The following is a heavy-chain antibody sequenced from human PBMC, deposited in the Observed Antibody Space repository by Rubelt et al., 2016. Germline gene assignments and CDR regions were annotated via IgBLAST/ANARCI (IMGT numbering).Heavy chain of an antibody. D-gene: IGHD3-10*01. CDR2: FYFSGSP. CDR1: GGSISSSSYY. V-gene: IGHV4-39*07. CDR3: AREDGSGGYGMDV. Sequence: QLQLQESGPGLVKPSETLSLTCPVLGGSISSSSYYWGWIRRPPGKGLEWMGRFYFSGSPYYNPSRKGRVTISVDTSKTQFSLKLSSVTAADTAVYYCAREDGSGGYGMDVWGQGTTVTVSS. J-gene: IGHJ6*02.